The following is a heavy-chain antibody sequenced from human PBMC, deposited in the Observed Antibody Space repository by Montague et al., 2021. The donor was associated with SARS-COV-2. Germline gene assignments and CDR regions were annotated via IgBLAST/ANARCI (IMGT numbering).Heavy chain of an antibody. CDR3: ARDLGSYYGMDV. V-gene: IGHV3-30*04. CDR1: GFTFSSYA. CDR2: ISYDGSNK. J-gene: IGHJ6*02. Sequence: SLRLSCAASGFTFSSYAMHWVRQAPGKELEWVAVISYDGSNKYYADSVKGRFTISRDNSKNTLYLQMNSLRAEDTAVYYCARDLGSYYGMDVWGQGTTVTVSS.